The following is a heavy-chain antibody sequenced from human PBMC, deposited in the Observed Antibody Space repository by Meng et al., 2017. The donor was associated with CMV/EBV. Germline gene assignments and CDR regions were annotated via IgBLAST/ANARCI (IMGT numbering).Heavy chain of an antibody. D-gene: IGHD4-17*01. CDR3: AKDRNYGPVSDYYYYGMDV. CDR1: GFTFSSYW. V-gene: IGHV3-74*01. J-gene: IGHJ6*02. CDR2: INSDGSST. Sequence: GESLKISCAASGFTFSSYWMHWVRQAPGKGLVWVSRINSDGSSTSYADSVKGRFTISRDNAKNTLYLQMNSLRAEDTAVYYCAKDRNYGPVSDYYYYGMDVWGQGTTVTVSS.